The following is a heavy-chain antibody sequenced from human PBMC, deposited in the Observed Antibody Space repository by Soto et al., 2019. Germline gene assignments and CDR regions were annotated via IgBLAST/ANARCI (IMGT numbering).Heavy chain of an antibody. V-gene: IGHV2-70*11. CDR3: ARIPRSYSGSYTYFDY. CDR2: IDWDDDK. CDR1: GFSLSTSGMC. D-gene: IGHD1-26*01. Sequence: SGPTLVNPTQPLTLTCTFSGFSLSTSGMCVSWIRQPPGKALEWLARIDWDDDKYYSTSLKTRLTISKDTSKNQVVLTMTNMDPVDTATYYCARIPRSYSGSYTYFDYWGQGTLVTVSS. J-gene: IGHJ4*02.